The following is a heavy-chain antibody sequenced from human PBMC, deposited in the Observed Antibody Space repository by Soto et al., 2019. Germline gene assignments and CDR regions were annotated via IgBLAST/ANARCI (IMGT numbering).Heavy chain of an antibody. D-gene: IGHD5-12*01. CDR1: GGSISSYY. CDR2: IYTSGST. CDR3: ASLSGYDYPHYYYYGMDV. Sequence: SETLSLTCTVSGGSISSYYWSWIRQPAGKGLEWIGRIYTSGSTNYNPSLKSRVTMSVDTSKNQFSLKLSSVTAADTAVYYCASLSGYDYPHYYYYGMDVWGQGTTVTVSS. V-gene: IGHV4-4*07. J-gene: IGHJ6*02.